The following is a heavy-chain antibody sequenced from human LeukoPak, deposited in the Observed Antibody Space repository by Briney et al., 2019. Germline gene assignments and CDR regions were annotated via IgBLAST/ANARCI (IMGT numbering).Heavy chain of an antibody. D-gene: IGHD1-7*01. V-gene: IGHV4-38-2*02. CDR2: IYHSGST. J-gene: IGHJ6*03. CDR3: ARAPERTWYYYYMDV. CDR1: GYSISSGFY. Sequence: SETLSLTCTVSGYSISSGFYWGLIRPPPGKGLEWIGSIYHSGSTYYNPSLKSRVTISVDTSKNQFSLKLSSVTAADTAVYYCARAPERTWYYYYMDVWGKGTTVTISS.